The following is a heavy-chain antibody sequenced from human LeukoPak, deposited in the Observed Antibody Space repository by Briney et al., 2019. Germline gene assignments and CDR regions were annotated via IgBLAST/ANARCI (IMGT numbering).Heavy chain of an antibody. Sequence: SETLSLTCTVSGGSISSYYWSWIRQPPGKGLEWIGYIYYSGSTNYNPSLKSRVTISVDTSKNQFSLKLSSVTAADTAVYYCARGRTGTLTAYYYYYMDVWGKGTTVTASS. V-gene: IGHV4-59*01. CDR3: ARGRTGTLTAYYYYYMDV. D-gene: IGHD1-14*01. CDR2: IYYSGST. J-gene: IGHJ6*03. CDR1: GGSISSYY.